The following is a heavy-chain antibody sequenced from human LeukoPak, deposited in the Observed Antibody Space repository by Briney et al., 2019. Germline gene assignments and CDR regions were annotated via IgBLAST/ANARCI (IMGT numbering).Heavy chain of an antibody. CDR1: GFTLSDYY. Sequence: GGSLRLSCAASGFTLSDYYMSWVRQAPGKGLEWVSAISGSGGSTYYADSVKGRFTISRDNSKNTLYLHMNSLRAEDTAVYYCAKGEGSFVVMYYMDVWGKGTTVTVSS. D-gene: IGHD2-21*01. V-gene: IGHV3-23*01. J-gene: IGHJ6*03. CDR3: AKGEGSFVVMYYMDV. CDR2: ISGSGGST.